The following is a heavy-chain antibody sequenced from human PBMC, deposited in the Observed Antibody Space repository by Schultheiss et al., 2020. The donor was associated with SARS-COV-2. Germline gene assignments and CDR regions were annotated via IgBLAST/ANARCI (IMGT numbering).Heavy chain of an antibody. CDR1: GYSISSGYY. V-gene: IGHV4-38-2*02. D-gene: IGHD3-22*01. CDR3: ARDCRPRYYDSSGYDY. J-gene: IGHJ4*02. CDR2: IYHSGST. Sequence: SETLSLTCTVSGYSISSGYYWGWIRQSPGKGLEWIGSIYHSGSTYYNPSLKSRVTISVDTSKNQFSLKLSSVTAADTAVYYCARDCRPRYYDSSGYDYWGQGTLVTVSS.